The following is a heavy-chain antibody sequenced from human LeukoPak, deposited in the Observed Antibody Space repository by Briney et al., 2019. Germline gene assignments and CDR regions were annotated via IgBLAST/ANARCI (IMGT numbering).Heavy chain of an antibody. V-gene: IGHV3-64*01. CDR3: AREETVYSSSWYPHYFDY. J-gene: IGHJ4*02. CDR1: GFTFSSYA. Sequence: GGSLRLSCAASGFTFSSYAMHWVRQAPGKGLEYVSAISSNGGSTYYANSVKGRFTISRDNSKNTLYLQMGSLRAEDMAVYYCAREETVYSSSWYPHYFDYWGQGTLVTASS. D-gene: IGHD6-13*01. CDR2: ISSNGGST.